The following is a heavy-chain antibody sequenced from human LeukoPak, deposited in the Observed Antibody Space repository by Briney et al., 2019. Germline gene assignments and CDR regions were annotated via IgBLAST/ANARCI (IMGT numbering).Heavy chain of an antibody. V-gene: IGHV4-34*01. J-gene: IGHJ4*02. CDR2: MSHTGAT. CDR3: ARRSSSWYYFDY. D-gene: IGHD6-13*01. CDR1: GGSFSGYY. Sequence: SETLSLTCAVFGGSFSGYYWSWIRQSPEKGLEWIGEMSHTGATNYNPSLKSRVTVSVDTSKKQFSLNLRSVTAADTAVYYCARRSSSWYYFDYWGQGTLITVSS.